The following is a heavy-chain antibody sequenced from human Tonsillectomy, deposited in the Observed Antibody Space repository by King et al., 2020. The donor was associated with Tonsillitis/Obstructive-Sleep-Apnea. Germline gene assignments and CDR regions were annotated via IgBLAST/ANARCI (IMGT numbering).Heavy chain of an antibody. CDR3: AREGEYSSTNYFDY. J-gene: IGHJ4*02. V-gene: IGHV4-39*02. CDR2: IYYSGST. CDR1: GGSISSTTYY. D-gene: IGHD6-6*01. Sequence: QLQESGPGLVKPSETLALTCTVSGGSISSTTYYWGWIRQPPGKGLEWIGSIYYSGSTYYNPSLKSRVTMSVDTSKNHFSLKLSSVTAADTAVYYCAREGEYSSTNYFDYWGQGTLITVSS.